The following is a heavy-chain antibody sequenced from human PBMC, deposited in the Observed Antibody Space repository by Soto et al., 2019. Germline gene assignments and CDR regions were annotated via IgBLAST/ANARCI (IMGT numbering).Heavy chain of an antibody. V-gene: IGHV5-51*01. CDR3: ARHRGDKNYYYYYGMDV. J-gene: IGHJ6*02. D-gene: IGHD4-17*01. CDR1: GYSFTSYW. Sequence: PGESLKISCKGSGYSFTSYWIGWVRQMPGKGLEWMGIIYPGDSDTRYSPSFQGQVTISADKSISTAYLQWSSLKASDTAMYYCARHRGDKNYYYYYGMDVWGQGTTVPVSS. CDR2: IYPGDSDT.